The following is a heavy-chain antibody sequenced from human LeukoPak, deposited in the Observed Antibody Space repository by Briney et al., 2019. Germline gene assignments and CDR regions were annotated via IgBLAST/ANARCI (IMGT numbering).Heavy chain of an antibody. CDR1: GGFFSGYY. D-gene: IGHD6-13*01. J-gene: IGHJ4*02. CDR3: ARGCPGGYSSSWYYYFHY. V-gene: IGHV4-34*01. CDR2: INHSGST. Sequence: SETLSPTFAVHGGFFSGYYWRRIRQPPGKGLGWIGEINHSGSTNYHPSLKSRVTISVDTSNDQFSLKLNSVTAADTAVYYCARGCPGGYSSSWYYYFHYWRQGTVV.